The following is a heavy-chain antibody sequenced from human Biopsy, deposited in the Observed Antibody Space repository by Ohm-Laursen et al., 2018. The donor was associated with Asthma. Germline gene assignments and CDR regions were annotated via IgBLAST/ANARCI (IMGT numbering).Heavy chain of an antibody. CDR2: FSVYNGNT. CDR3: ARAVDYSHYYGIDV. J-gene: IGHJ6*02. V-gene: IGHV1-18*01. D-gene: IGHD3-10*01. Sequence: ASVKASCKTSGYTFNRAGITWVRQAPGQGLEWMGWFSVYNGNTKVAQKLQDRVTIITDTSTSTAYTELRSLRSDDTAVYFCARAVDYSHYYGIDVWGQGTTVTVS. CDR1: GYTFNRAG.